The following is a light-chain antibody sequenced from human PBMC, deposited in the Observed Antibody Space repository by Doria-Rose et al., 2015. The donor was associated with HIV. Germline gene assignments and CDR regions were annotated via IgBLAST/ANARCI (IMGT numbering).Light chain of an antibody. V-gene: IGKV1-39*01. CDR3: QQTYSSPPWT. CDR1: QTVSTY. Sequence: TQSPSSLSASIGDRLTITCRASQTVSTYLNWFQQEPGKAPKLLIYAASRLQSGVPSRFSGSGSGTDFTLTISGLQPGDFATYYCQQTYSSPPWTFGQGTKIEVK. J-gene: IGKJ1*01. CDR2: AAS.